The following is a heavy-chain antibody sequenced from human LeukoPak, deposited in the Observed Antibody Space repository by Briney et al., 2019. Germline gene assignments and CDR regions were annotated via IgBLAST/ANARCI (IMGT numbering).Heavy chain of an antibody. V-gene: IGHV3-23*01. Sequence: GGSLRLSCAASGFTFSTYAMSWVRQAPGKGLEWVSAISGDGDKTSYADSVRGRFTISRDSSKNTLYLQMNSLRAEDTAVYYCAKSPSSGWYAEYFQHWGQGTLVTVSS. CDR3: AKSPSSGWYAEYFQH. J-gene: IGHJ1*01. CDR2: ISGDGDKT. CDR1: GFTFSTYA. D-gene: IGHD6-19*01.